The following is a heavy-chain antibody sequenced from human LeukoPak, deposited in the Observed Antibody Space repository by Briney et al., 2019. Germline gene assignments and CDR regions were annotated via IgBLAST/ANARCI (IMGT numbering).Heavy chain of an antibody. CDR2: MSYDGRYK. CDR1: GFTFSSYG. J-gene: IGHJ1*01. Sequence: GGSLRLSCAASGFTFSSYGMHWVRQAPGKGLEWVALMSYDGRYKYYADSVKGRFTISRDNSKNTLYLQMSSLTSEDTAVYYCATYSSLNRREFQYWGQGTLLTVSS. V-gene: IGHV3-30*03. CDR3: ATYSSLNRREFQY. D-gene: IGHD3-22*01.